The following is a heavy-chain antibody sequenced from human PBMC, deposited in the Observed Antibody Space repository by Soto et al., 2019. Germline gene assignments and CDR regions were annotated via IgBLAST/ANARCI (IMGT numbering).Heavy chain of an antibody. D-gene: IGHD6-13*01. CDR3: ARESTGYSSSWYTDDAFDI. CDR2: INPSGGST. Sequence: ASVKVSCKASGYTFTSYYMHWVRQAPGQGLEWMGIINPSGGSTSCAQKFQGRVTMTRDTSTSTVYMELSSLRSEDTAVYYCARESTGYSSSWYTDDAFDIWGQGTMVTVSS. CDR1: GYTFTSYY. V-gene: IGHV1-46*01. J-gene: IGHJ3*02.